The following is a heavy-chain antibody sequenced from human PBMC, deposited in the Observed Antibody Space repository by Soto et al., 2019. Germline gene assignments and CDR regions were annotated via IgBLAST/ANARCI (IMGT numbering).Heavy chain of an antibody. D-gene: IGHD4-17*01. V-gene: IGHV4-39*01. CDR2: IYYSGST. CDR3: ATNDYGDAFDY. Sequence: SETLSLTCTVSGGSISSSSYYWGWIRQPPGKGLEWIGSIYYSGSTYYNPSLKSRVTISVDTSKNQFSLKLSSVTAADTAVYYCATNDYGDAFDYWGQGTLVTVSS. CDR1: GGSISSSSYY. J-gene: IGHJ4*02.